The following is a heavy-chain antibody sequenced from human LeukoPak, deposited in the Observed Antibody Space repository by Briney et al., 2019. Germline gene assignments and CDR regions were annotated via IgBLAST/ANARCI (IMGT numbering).Heavy chain of an antibody. D-gene: IGHD6-25*01. Sequence: ASVTVSCKASGYTFTSYYMHWVRQAPGQGPEWMGLINPRGGSTDYSQKFQDRVTMSSDTSTSTVYMELSSLRSEDTAVYFCARVGVTAATADYWGQGTLVTVSS. V-gene: IGHV1-46*01. CDR3: ARVGVTAATADY. CDR2: INPRGGST. CDR1: GYTFTSYY. J-gene: IGHJ4*02.